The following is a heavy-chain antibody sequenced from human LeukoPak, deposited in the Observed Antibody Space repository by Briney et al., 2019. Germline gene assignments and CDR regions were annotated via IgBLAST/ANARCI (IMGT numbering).Heavy chain of an antibody. Sequence: SETLSLTCTVSGGSVSSGSYYWSWIRQPPGKGLEWIGYIYYSGSTNYNPSLKSRVTISVDTSKNQFSLKLSSVTAADTAVYYCAIEGSSGWIDYWGQGALVTVSS. D-gene: IGHD6-19*01. CDR2: IYYSGST. CDR1: GGSVSSGSYY. J-gene: IGHJ4*02. V-gene: IGHV4-61*01. CDR3: AIEGSSGWIDY.